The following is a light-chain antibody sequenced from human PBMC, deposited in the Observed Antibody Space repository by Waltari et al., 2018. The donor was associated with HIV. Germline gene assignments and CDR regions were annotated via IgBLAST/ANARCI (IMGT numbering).Light chain of an antibody. CDR1: SGSVSTSYY. CDR2: STN. V-gene: IGLV8-61*01. J-gene: IGLJ3*02. Sequence: QTVVTQEPSFSVSPGGTVTLTCGLSSGSVSTSYYPSWYQQTPGQAPRTLIYSTNTRSSGVPDRFSGSILGNKAALTITGAQADYESDYYCVLYMGSGIGVFGGGTKLTVL. CDR3: VLYMGSGIGV.